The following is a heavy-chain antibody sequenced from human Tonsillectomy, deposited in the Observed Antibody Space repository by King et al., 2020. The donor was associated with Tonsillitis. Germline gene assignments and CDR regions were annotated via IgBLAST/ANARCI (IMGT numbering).Heavy chain of an antibody. CDR1: GFNFSSYE. V-gene: IGHV3-30*04. J-gene: IGHJ3*02. Sequence: VQLVESGGGVVQPGRSLRLSCAASGFNFSSYEMHWVRHAPGKGLEWVSVTSYDGKNKYYADSVKGRFTISRDNSRNTLYLQMNSLRAEDTSLYYCARGAWFGELLDDAVDIWGQGTMVTVSS. CDR3: ARGAWFGELLDDAVDI. CDR2: TSYDGKNK. D-gene: IGHD3-10*01.